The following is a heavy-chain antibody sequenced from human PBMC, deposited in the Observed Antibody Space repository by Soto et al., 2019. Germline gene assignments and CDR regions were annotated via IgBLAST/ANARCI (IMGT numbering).Heavy chain of an antibody. V-gene: IGHV1-3*01. D-gene: IGHD6-13*01. Sequence: ASVKVSCKASGYTFTSYCIHWVRQAPGQRLEWMGWINAANGDTKYSPKFQGRVTITRDTSASTAYMELSSLGSEDTAVYYCVRRHVSATGIDWFDPWGQGTLVTVSS. J-gene: IGHJ5*02. CDR3: VRRHVSATGIDWFDP. CDR1: GYTFTSYC. CDR2: INAANGDT.